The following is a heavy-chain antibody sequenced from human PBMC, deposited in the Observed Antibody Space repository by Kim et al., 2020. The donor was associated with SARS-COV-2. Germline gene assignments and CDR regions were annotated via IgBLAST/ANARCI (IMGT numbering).Heavy chain of an antibody. CDR3: AKDLVSSWDTGSASYYYGMDV. V-gene: IGHV3-33*06. Sequence: GGSLRLSCAASGFTFSSYGMHWVRQAPGKGLEWVAVIWYDGSNKYYADSVKGRFTISRDNSKNTLYLQMNSLRAEDTAVYYCAKDLVSSWDTGSASYYYGMDVWGQGTTVTVSS. J-gene: IGHJ6*02. D-gene: IGHD6-6*01. CDR2: IWYDGSNK. CDR1: GFTFSSYG.